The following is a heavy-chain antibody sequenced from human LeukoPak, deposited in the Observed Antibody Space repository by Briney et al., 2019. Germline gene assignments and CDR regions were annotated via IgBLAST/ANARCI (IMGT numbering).Heavy chain of an antibody. CDR3: AREFRHNWNEKNWFDP. CDR1: GFTFSDYY. J-gene: IGHJ5*02. Sequence: PGGSLRLSCAASGFTFSDYYMSWIRQAPGKGLEWVSYIGSSGSTIYYADSVKGRFTISRNNAKNSLYLQMNSLRAEDTAVYYCAREFRHNWNEKNWFDPWGQGTLVTVSS. V-gene: IGHV3-11*01. D-gene: IGHD1-1*01. CDR2: IGSSGSTI.